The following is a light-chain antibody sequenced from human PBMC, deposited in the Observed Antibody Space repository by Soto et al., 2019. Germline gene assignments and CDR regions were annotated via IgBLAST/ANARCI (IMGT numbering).Light chain of an antibody. CDR3: SLYTSSSTWV. CDR2: EVS. V-gene: IGLV2-18*01. CDR1: SSDVGSYNR. Sequence: QSALTQPPSVSGSPGQSVTISFTGTSSDVGSYNRVSWYQQPPGTAPKLMIYEVSNRPSGVPDRFSVSKSGNTASLTISGLQAEDEADYYCSLYTSSSTWVFGGGTKLTVL. J-gene: IGLJ3*02.